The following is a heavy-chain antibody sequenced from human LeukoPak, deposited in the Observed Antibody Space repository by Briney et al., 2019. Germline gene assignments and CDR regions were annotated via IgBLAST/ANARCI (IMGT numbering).Heavy chain of an antibody. Sequence: GASVKVSCKASGYTFTGYYMHWVRQAPGQGLEWMGWINPNSGGTNYAQKFQGWVTMTRDTSISTAYMELSRLRSDDTAVYYCARGPGSSSWYFSNHPPLGNWFDPWGQGTLVTVSS. J-gene: IGHJ5*02. D-gene: IGHD6-13*01. CDR1: GYTFTGYY. CDR2: INPNSGGT. CDR3: ARGPGSSSWYFSNHPPLGNWFDP. V-gene: IGHV1-2*04.